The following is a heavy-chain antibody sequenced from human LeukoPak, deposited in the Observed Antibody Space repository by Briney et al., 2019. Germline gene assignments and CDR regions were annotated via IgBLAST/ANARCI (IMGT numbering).Heavy chain of an antibody. D-gene: IGHD2-2*01. CDR1: GDSISSSSYY. Sequence: AETLSLTCTVSGDSISSSSYYWGWIRQPPGKGLEWIGTMYYSGNTYYNPSLKSRVTISGDTSKNQFSLNLSSVTAADTAVYYCARDLGVVPAWGWFDPWGQGTLVTVSS. V-gene: IGHV4-39*07. CDR3: ARDLGVVPAWGWFDP. CDR2: MYYSGNT. J-gene: IGHJ5*02.